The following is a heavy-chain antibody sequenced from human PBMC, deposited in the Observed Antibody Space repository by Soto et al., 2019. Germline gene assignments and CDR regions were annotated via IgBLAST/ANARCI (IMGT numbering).Heavy chain of an antibody. CDR1: GFTFGGNW. CDR2: LSGSGGTT. D-gene: IGHD3-10*01. V-gene: IGHV3-23*01. Sequence: GGSLRLSCAASGFTFGGNWVHWVRQVPGKGLEWVSTLSGSGGTTYYADSVKGRFTISRDNSKNTLYLQMNSLRAEETAVYYCAKAGGFGGYWYFDLWGRGTLVTVS. CDR3: AKAGGFGGYWYFDL. J-gene: IGHJ2*01.